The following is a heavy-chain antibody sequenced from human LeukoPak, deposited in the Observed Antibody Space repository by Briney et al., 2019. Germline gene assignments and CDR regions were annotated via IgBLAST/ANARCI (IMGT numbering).Heavy chain of an antibody. Sequence: ASVKVSCKASGYSFTGYFMQWERQAPGQGLEWMGWINPNSGDTNYAQKFQGRVTMTRDTSISTAYMELSRLRSDDAAVYYCARRFYYAMDVRGQGTTVTVSS. CDR1: GYSFTGYF. CDR3: ARRFYYAMDV. D-gene: IGHD3-16*01. V-gene: IGHV1-2*02. J-gene: IGHJ6*02. CDR2: INPNSGDT.